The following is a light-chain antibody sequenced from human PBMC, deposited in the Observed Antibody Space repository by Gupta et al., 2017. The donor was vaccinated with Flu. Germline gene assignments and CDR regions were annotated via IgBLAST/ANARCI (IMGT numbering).Light chain of an antibody. CDR1: SSDVGGYDF. V-gene: IGLV2-8*01. Sequence: QSALTQPPSASGSPGQSVTISCTGTSSDVGGYDFVSWYQHHPGKAPKVVIYEVSKRPSGVPDRFSGSKSGNTASLTVSGLQTDDEADYYCSSYAGRSIYYVFGTGTKVTVL. CDR2: EVS. J-gene: IGLJ1*01. CDR3: SSYAGRSIYYV.